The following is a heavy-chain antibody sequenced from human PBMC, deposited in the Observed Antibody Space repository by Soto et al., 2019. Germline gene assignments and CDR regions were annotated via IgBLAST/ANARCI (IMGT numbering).Heavy chain of an antibody. CDR3: ARVWQQLVWWAGY. D-gene: IGHD6-13*01. J-gene: IGHJ4*02. V-gene: IGHV3-30-3*01. Sequence: GGSLRLSCAASGFTFSSYAMHWVRQAPGKGLEWVAVISYDGSSQFYADSVKGRFTISRDSSKNTLYLEMNSLRPEDTAVYYCARVWQQLVWWAGYWGQGTLVTVSS. CDR2: ISYDGSSQ. CDR1: GFTFSSYA.